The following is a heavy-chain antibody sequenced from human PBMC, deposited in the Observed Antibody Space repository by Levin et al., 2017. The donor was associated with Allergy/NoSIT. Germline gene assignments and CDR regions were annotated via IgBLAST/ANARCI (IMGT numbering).Heavy chain of an antibody. D-gene: IGHD2-15*01. CDR3: ARCSGGSCYNPFDS. CDR2: ISGDDDST. CDR1: RFTFSDSG. Sequence: GGSLRLSCAASRFTFSDSGLTWVRQAPGQGLEWVSSISGDDDSTYYAKSVKGRFTISRDSSKNRLFLQMDSLRAEDTAVYYCARCSGGSCYNPFDSWGQGTMVIVSS. V-gene: IGHV3-23*01. J-gene: IGHJ3*02.